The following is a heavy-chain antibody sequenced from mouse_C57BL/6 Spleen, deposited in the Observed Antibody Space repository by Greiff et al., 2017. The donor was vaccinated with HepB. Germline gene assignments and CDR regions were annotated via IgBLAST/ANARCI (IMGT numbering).Heavy chain of an antibody. CDR2: IYPGSGST. J-gene: IGHJ1*03. CDR1: GYTFTSYW. Sequence: VQLQQPGAELVKPGASVKMSCKASGYTFTSYWITWVKQRPGQGLEWIGDIYPGSGSTNYNEKFKSKATLTVDTSSSTAYMQLSSLTSEDSAVYYCASQDYYGSSNWYFDVWGTGTTVTVSS. V-gene: IGHV1-55*01. D-gene: IGHD1-1*01. CDR3: ASQDYYGSSNWYFDV.